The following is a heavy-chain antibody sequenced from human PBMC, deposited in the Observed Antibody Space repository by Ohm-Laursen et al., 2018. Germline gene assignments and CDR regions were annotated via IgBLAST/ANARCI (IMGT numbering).Heavy chain of an antibody. D-gene: IGHD6-19*01. Sequence: SLRLSCSASGFTFSSYSMNWVRQAPGKGLEWVSYISSSSSTIYYADSVKGRFNISRDNSKNMLYLQMNSLRAEDTAVYYCAREGRRDSSGWSSSFDWWGQGTLVTVSS. J-gene: IGHJ4*02. CDR1: GFTFSSYS. V-gene: IGHV3-48*01. CDR2: ISSSSSTI. CDR3: AREGRRDSSGWSSSFDW.